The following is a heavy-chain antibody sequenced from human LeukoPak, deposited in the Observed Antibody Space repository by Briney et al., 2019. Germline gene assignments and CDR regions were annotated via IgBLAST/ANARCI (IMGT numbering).Heavy chain of an antibody. CDR3: ARDARGVYDSSGYYD. V-gene: IGHV3-21*01. CDR2: ISSGSNFI. Sequence: GGSLRLSCAASGFTFSSYIMNWVRQAPGKGLEWVSSISSGSNFIYYADSVKGRFTISRDNARNSLYLQMNSLRAEGTAVYYCARDARGVYDSSGYYDWGQGTLVTVSS. CDR1: GFTFSSYI. J-gene: IGHJ4*02. D-gene: IGHD3-22*01.